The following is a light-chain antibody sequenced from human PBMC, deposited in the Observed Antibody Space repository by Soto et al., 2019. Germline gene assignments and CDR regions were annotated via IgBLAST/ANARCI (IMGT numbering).Light chain of an antibody. J-gene: IGKJ1*01. V-gene: IGKV3-15*01. CDR2: GAS. CDR3: QQYSSWLWT. CDR1: QSVGTN. Sequence: IVMTQAPATLSVSPGERANLSCRASQSVGTNLAWYQQTPGQAPRLLIYGASNRATGVPARISGSVSGTEFTLTIASLQSEDFAVYYCQQYSSWLWTFGQGTKVDIK.